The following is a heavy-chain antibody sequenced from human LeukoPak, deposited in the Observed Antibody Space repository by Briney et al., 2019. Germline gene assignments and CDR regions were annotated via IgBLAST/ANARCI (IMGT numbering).Heavy chain of an antibody. J-gene: IGHJ4*02. V-gene: IGHV4-59*01. CDR1: GGSFSGYY. D-gene: IGHD3-22*01. CDR3: ARSKRLVDYYYDSSGYFGTEFDF. Sequence: SETLSLTCAVYGGSFSGYYWSWIRQPPGKGLEWIGYIYYSGSTNYNPSLKSRVTISVDTSKNQFSLKLSSVTAADTAVYYCARSKRLVDYYYDSSGYFGTEFDFWGQGTLVTVSS. CDR2: IYYSGST.